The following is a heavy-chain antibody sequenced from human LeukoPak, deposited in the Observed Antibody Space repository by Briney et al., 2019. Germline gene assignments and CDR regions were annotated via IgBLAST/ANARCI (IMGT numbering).Heavy chain of an antibody. CDR1: GFTFSSYA. CDR2: ISYDGSNK. V-gene: IGHV3-30-3*01. J-gene: IGHJ4*02. CDR3: ARDLVDYSNYEDDWRWVFDY. Sequence: GGSLRLSCAASGFTFSSYAMHWVRQAPGKGLEWVAVISYDGSNKYYADSVKGRFTISRDNSKNTLYLQMNSLRAEDAAVYYCARDLVDYSNYEDDWRWVFDYWGQGTLVTVSS. D-gene: IGHD4-11*01.